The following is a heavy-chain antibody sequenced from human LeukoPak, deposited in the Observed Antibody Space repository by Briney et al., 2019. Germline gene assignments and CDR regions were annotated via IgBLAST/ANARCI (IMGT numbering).Heavy chain of an antibody. V-gene: IGHV3-43D*03. D-gene: IGHD6-13*01. CDR2: ISWDGGST. Sequence: GGSLRLSCAASGFTFDDYAMHWVRQAPGKGLEWVSLISWDGGSTYYADSVKGRFTISRDNSKNSLYLQMNSLRAEDTALYYCARGGRRLAAGFDPWGQGTLVTVSS. J-gene: IGHJ5*02. CDR1: GFTFDDYA. CDR3: ARGGRRLAAGFDP.